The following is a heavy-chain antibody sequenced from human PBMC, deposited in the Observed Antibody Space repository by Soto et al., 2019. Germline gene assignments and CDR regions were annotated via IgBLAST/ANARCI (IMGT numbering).Heavy chain of an antibody. Sequence: LILSCAASGFTCSNYAIHWVLKTPGKGLEWVAVISYDGSNKYYADSVKGRFTISRDNSKNTLYLQMNSLRAEDTAVYYCARDSDYGDLTDYWGQGTLVTVSS. CDR3: ARDSDYGDLTDY. CDR2: ISYDGSNK. V-gene: IGHV3-30-3*01. D-gene: IGHD4-17*01. J-gene: IGHJ4*02. CDR1: GFTCSNYA.